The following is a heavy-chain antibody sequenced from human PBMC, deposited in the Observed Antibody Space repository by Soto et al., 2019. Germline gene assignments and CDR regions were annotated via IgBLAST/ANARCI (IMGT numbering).Heavy chain of an antibody. V-gene: IGHV4-39*01. Sequence: SETLSLTCTVSGGSISSSSYYWGWIRQPPGKGLEWIGSIYYSGSTYYNPSLKSRVTISVDTSKNQFSLKLSSVTAADTAVYYCARQRRDYGDEYYFDSWGQGILVTVSS. CDR1: GGSISSSSYY. CDR3: ARQRRDYGDEYYFDS. J-gene: IGHJ4*02. CDR2: IYYSGST. D-gene: IGHD4-17*01.